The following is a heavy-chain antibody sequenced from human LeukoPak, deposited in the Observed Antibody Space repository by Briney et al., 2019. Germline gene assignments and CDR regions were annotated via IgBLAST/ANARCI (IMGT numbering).Heavy chain of an antibody. V-gene: IGHV4-39*01. CDR2: TYYSGNT. D-gene: IGHD1-26*01. J-gene: IGHJ4*02. CDR1: GGSISSKSHY. Sequence: SGTLSLTCTVSGGSISSKSHYWDWIRQPPGKGLEWIGNTYYSGNTYYNPSLKSRVTISIDTSKNLFSLNLNSVTAADTALYSCARHYLGGNYPDYFNHWGQGTLVTVSS. CDR3: ARHYLGGNYPDYFNH.